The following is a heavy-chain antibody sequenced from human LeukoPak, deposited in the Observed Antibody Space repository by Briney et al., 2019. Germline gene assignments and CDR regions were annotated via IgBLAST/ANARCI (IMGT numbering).Heavy chain of an antibody. D-gene: IGHD3-9*01. J-gene: IGHJ5*02. CDR3: ARGARYFDWLLTRYNWFDH. CDR1: GGSFSGYY. CDR2: INHSGST. Sequence: SETLSLTCAVYGGSFSGYYWSWIRQPPGKGLGWIGEINHSGSTNYNPSLKSRVTISVDTSKNQFSLKLSSVTAADTAVYYCARGARYFDWLLTRYNWFDHWGQGTLVTVSS. V-gene: IGHV4-34*01.